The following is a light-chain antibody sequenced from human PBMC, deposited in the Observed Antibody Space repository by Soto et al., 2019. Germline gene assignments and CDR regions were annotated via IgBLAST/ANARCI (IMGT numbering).Light chain of an antibody. J-gene: IGKJ4*01. Sequence: EIVLTQSPGTLSLSPGERATLPCRASQSVSSSYLAWYQQKPGQAPSLLIYGTSSRATGIPDRFSGSGSGTDFTLTISRLEPEDFAVYYCQQYVSSPLTFGGGTKVEIK. V-gene: IGKV3-20*01. CDR3: QQYVSSPLT. CDR2: GTS. CDR1: QSVSSSY.